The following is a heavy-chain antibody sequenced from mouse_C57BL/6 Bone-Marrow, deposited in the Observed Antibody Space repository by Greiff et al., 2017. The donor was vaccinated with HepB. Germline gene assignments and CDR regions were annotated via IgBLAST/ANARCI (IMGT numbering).Heavy chain of an antibody. CDR1: GYTFTSYW. CDR3: AKGVDY. CDR2: IYPGSGST. Sequence: QVQLQQPGAELVKPGASVKMSCKASGYTFTSYWINWVQQRPGQGLEWIGDIYPGSGSTNYNEKFKSKATLTVDTSSSTAYMQISSLTSEDSAVYYCAKGVDYWGQGTTLTVSS. J-gene: IGHJ2*01. V-gene: IGHV1-55*01.